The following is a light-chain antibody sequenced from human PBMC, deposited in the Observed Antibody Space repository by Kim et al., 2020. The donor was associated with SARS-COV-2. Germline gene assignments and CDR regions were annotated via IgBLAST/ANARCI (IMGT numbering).Light chain of an antibody. CDR3: QAWDSSTYVV. CDR2: QDS. Sequence: SYELTQPPSVSVSPGQTASITCSGVKLGDKYACWYQQKPGQSPVLVIYQDSKRPSGIPERFSGSNSGNTATLTISGTQAMDEADYYCQAWDSSTYVVFGGGTQLTV. CDR1: KLGDKY. V-gene: IGLV3-1*01. J-gene: IGLJ2*01.